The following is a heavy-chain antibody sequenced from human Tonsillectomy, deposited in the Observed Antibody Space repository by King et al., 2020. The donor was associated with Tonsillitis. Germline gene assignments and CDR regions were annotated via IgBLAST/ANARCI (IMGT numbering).Heavy chain of an antibody. V-gene: IGHV4-61*02. J-gene: IGHJ2*01. CDR3: ARTWAAMVPPHFDL. Sequence: QLQESGPGLVKPSQTLSLTCNVSGGSISSGSYYWSWIRPPAGKGLEWIGHIYISGSTNYNPSLKSRVSMSVDTSKNQISLQLRSVTAADTAVYYCARTWAAMVPPHFDLWGRGTLVTVSS. CDR1: GGSISSGSYY. D-gene: IGHD5-18*01. CDR2: IYISGST.